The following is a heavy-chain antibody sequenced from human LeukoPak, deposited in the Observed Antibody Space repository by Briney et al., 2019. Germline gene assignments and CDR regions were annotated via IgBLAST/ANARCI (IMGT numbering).Heavy chain of an antibody. CDR2: IIPIFGTA. CDR3: ARSRDGYNPIKAPFDY. J-gene: IGHJ4*02. V-gene: IGHV1-69*13. Sequence: SVKVSCKASGGTFSSYAISWVRQAPGQGLEWMGGIIPIFGTANYAQKFQGRVTITADESTSTAYMELSSLRSEDTAVYYCARSRDGYNPIKAPFDYWGQGTLVTVSS. CDR1: GGTFSSYA. D-gene: IGHD5-24*01.